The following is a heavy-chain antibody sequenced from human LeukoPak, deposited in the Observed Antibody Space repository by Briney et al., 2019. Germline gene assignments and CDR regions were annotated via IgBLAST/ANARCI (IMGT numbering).Heavy chain of an antibody. CDR2: INHSRST. CDR1: GGSFSGYY. CDR3: ARTDFWSGYFFDY. J-gene: IGHJ4*02. Sequence: SETLSLTCAVYGGSFSGYYWSWIRQPPGKGLEWIGEINHSRSTNYNPSLKSRVTISVDTSKNQFSLKLSSVTAADTAVYYCARTDFWSGYFFDYWGQGTLVTVSS. D-gene: IGHD3-3*01. V-gene: IGHV4-34*01.